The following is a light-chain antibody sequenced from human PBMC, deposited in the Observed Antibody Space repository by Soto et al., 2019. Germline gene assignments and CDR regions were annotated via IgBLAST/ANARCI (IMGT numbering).Light chain of an antibody. CDR3: QQRSNWPIT. V-gene: IGKV3D-20*02. CDR1: QSVSNSY. Sequence: EIVLTQSPGTLSLSPGERATLSCRASQSVSNSYLAWYQQKPGRAPRLLIYGASSRATDIPDRFSGSGSGTDFTLTISRLEPIDFAVYYCQQRSNWPITFGQGTRLEIK. J-gene: IGKJ5*01. CDR2: GAS.